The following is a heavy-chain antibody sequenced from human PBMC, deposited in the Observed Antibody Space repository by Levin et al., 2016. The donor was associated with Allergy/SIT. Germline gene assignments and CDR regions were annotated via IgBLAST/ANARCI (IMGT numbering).Heavy chain of an antibody. D-gene: IGHD2-2*01. J-gene: IGHJ3*02. CDR2: ISGTGSYI. CDR1: GFTFSSYS. V-gene: IGHV3-21*01. Sequence: GGSLRLSCAASGFTFSSYSINWLRQAPGKGLEWISSISGTGSYIYYTDSMRGRFTISRDNAKNALYLQMNSLRADDTAMYYCARDRGVVVPHEAFDIWGQGTMVTVSS. CDR3: ARDRGVVVPHEAFDI.